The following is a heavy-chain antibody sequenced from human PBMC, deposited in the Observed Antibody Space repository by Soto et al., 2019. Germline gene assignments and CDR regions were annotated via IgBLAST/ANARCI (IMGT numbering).Heavy chain of an antibody. J-gene: IGHJ4*02. CDR2: ISWDGRST. CDR3: GKDGAVSDYTYLDY. CDR1: GFTFDDYS. D-gene: IGHD4-17*01. V-gene: IGHV3-43*01. Sequence: EVQLVESGGVVVQPGGSLRLSCAASGFTFDDYSMHWVRQAPGQGLEWVSLISWDGRSTYYADSVKGRFTISRDNSKNSLDLQMNSLTTEDTAFYYSGKDGAVSDYTYLDYWGQGALVTVSS.